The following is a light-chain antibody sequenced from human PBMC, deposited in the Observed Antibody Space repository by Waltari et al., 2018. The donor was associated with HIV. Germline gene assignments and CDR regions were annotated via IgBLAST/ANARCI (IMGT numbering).Light chain of an antibody. CDR3: AVWDDSLSEYV. V-gene: IGLV1-44*01. CDR1: FSNTGSNT. CDR2: GSS. J-gene: IGLJ1*01. Sequence: QSVLTQPPSASGAPGQRVTISCSGSFSNTGSNTVNWYQQLPGTAPRLLIYGSSQRPSGVPDRFSGSRSDTSASLDISGLHSEDEGDYYCAVWDDSLSEYVFATGTKVFVL.